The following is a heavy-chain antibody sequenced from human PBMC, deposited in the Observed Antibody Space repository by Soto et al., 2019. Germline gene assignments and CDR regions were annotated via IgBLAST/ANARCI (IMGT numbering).Heavy chain of an antibody. J-gene: IGHJ5*02. V-gene: IGHV4-59*01. CDR1: GGSISSYC. CDR2: IYYSGST. Sequence: SEPLSLTRTVPGGSISSYCWSWIRYPPGKGLEWIGYIYYSGSTNYNPSLKSRVTIAVDTSKNQFSLKLSSVTAADTAVYYCARERVSWFDPWGQGTLVTVS. CDR3: ARERVSWFDP.